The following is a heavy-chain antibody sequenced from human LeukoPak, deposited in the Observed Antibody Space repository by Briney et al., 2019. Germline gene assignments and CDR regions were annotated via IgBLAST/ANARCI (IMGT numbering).Heavy chain of an antibody. Sequence: SETLSLTCSVSGDSVTTSTYFWGWVRQPPGKGLEWIGMVSYSGSVSYNPSLESRLTMSVDASKNQFSLKLTSVTAADTAVYYCSRSHGAYWGRGTLVTVSS. CDR3: SRSHGAY. CDR1: GDSVTTSTYF. CDR2: VSYSGSV. J-gene: IGHJ4*02. D-gene: IGHD4-17*01. V-gene: IGHV4-39*01.